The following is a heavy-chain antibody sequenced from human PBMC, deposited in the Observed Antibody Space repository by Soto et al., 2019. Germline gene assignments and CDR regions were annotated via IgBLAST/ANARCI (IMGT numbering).Heavy chain of an antibody. CDR3: ARDIAAAGTGYYGMDV. D-gene: IGHD6-13*01. J-gene: IGHJ6*02. V-gene: IGHV4-34*01. CDR2: INHSGST. CDR1: GGSFSGYY. Sequence: QVQLQQWGAGLLKPSETLSLTCAVYGGSFSGYYWSWIRQPPGKGLEWIGEINHSGSTNYNPSLKGRVTITVDTSKNQSSLKLSSVTAADTAVYYCARDIAAAGTGYYGMDVWGQGTTVTVSS.